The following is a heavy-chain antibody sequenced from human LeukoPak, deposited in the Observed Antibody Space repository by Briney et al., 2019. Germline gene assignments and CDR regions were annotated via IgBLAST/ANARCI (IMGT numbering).Heavy chain of an antibody. CDR3: ARDVYSGYALGGFDY. CDR1: RSIFCSYS. Sequence: PGGSLRLSCAASRSIFCSYSMNWVRQAPGRGLEWLSYISSSSTIYSADSVKGRFPISRDNAKNSLYLQMNSLRAEDTAVYYCARDVYSGYALGGFDYWGQGTLVTVSS. V-gene: IGHV3-48*01. D-gene: IGHD5-12*01. CDR2: ISSSSTI. J-gene: IGHJ4*02.